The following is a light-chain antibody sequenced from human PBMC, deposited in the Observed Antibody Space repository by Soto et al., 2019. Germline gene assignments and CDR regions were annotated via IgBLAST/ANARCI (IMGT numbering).Light chain of an antibody. Sequence: EIVMTQSPATLSVSPGESATLSCRASQSVASHLAWYQQKPGQAPRLLIFGASVRATGIPARFSGSGSGTEFVLTIVSLQSEDFAVYYCHQYNDWPSSTFGQGTRLEI. J-gene: IGKJ5*01. CDR2: GAS. CDR1: QSVASH. V-gene: IGKV3-15*01. CDR3: HQYNDWPSST.